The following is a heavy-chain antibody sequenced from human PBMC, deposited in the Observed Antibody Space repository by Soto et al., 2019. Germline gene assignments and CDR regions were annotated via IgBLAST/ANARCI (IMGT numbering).Heavy chain of an antibody. Sequence: GGSLRVSCAASGFTFSSYAMSWVRQAPWKGLEWVSAISGSGGSTYYADSVEGRFTISRDNSKNTLYLQMNSLRAEDTAVYYCAESSTSLSYYYYGMDVWGQGTTVTVSS. CDR3: AESSTSLSYYYYGMDV. CDR2: ISGSGGST. V-gene: IGHV3-23*01. J-gene: IGHJ6*02. D-gene: IGHD2-2*01. CDR1: GFTFSSYA.